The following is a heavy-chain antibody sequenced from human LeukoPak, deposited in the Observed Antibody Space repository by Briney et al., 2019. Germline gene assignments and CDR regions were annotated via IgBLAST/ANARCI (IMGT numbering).Heavy chain of an antibody. CDR1: GFTFSPYN. Sequence: GGSLRLSCAASGFTFSPYNMNWVRQAPGKGLEWVSAISGSGGSTYYADSVKGRFTISRDNSKNTLYLQMNSLRAEDTAVYYCAKDLNSGYFDYWGQGTLVTVSS. CDR2: ISGSGGST. D-gene: IGHD1-26*01. CDR3: AKDLNSGYFDY. V-gene: IGHV3-23*01. J-gene: IGHJ4*02.